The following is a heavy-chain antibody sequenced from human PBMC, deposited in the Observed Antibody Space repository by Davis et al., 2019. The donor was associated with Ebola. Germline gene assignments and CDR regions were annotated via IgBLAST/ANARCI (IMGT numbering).Heavy chain of an antibody. D-gene: IGHD3-22*01. Sequence: PGGSLRLSCAASGFTFSSYAMHWVRQAPGKGLEWVAVISYDGSNKYYADSVKGRFTISRDNAKNSLYLQMNSLRAEDTAVYYCAREGRGKNSGYYYYFDYWGQGTLVTVSS. CDR1: GFTFSSYA. J-gene: IGHJ4*02. V-gene: IGHV3-30-3*01. CDR2: ISYDGSNK. CDR3: AREGRGKNSGYYYYFDY.